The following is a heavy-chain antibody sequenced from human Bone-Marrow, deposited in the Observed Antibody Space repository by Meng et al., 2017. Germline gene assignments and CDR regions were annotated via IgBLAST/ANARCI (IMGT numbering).Heavy chain of an antibody. CDR1: GYIFSSSG. CDR2: ISAYNGDT. Sequence: QVQRVQAGAKMKKPGASVKVSCKASGYIFSSSGISWVRQAPRQGLEWMGWISAYNGDTKYAPELQGRVSMTTDTSTYTAYMELRSLRSDDTAIYYCARDYANKVDYWGQGTLVTVSS. J-gene: IGHJ4*02. CDR3: ARDYANKVDY. V-gene: IGHV1-18*01. D-gene: IGHD2-2*01.